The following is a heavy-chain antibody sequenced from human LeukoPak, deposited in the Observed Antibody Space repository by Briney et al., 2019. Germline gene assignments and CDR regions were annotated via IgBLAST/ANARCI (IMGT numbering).Heavy chain of an antibody. CDR2: IKQDGSEK. CDR1: GFTFSSYW. J-gene: IGHJ3*02. D-gene: IGHD5-18*01. V-gene: IGHV3-7*01. CDR3: ARAGVDTAMVDAFDI. Sequence: GGSLRLSCAASGFTFSSYWMSWVRQAPGKGLEGVANIKQDGSEKYYVDSVKGRFTISRDNAKNSLYLQMNSLRAEDTAVYYCARAGVDTAMVDAFDIWGQGTMVTVSS.